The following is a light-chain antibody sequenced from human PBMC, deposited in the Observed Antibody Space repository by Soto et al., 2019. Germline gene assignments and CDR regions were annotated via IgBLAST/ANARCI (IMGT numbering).Light chain of an antibody. V-gene: IGKV1-5*03. CDR3: QHYNSYSEA. CDR1: QTISSW. J-gene: IGKJ1*01. Sequence: DIQMTQSPSTMSGSVGDRVTITCRASQTISSWLVWYQQKPGKAPKLLIYKASTLKSGVPSRFSGSGSGTEFTLTISSLQPDDFATYYCQHYNSYSEAFGQGTKV. CDR2: KAS.